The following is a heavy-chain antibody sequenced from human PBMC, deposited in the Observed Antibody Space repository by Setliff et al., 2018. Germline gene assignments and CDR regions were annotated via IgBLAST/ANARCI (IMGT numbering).Heavy chain of an antibody. CDR2: IYYSGST. Sequence: PSETLSLTCTVSGGSISSGDYYWSWIRQPPGKGLEWIGYIYYSGSTYYNPSLKSRVTISVDTSKNQFSLKLSSVTAADTAVYYCARGGEGALGFPYYGMDVWGQGTTVTVSS. V-gene: IGHV4-30-4*08. CDR3: ARGGEGALGFPYYGMDV. CDR1: GGSISSGDYY. D-gene: IGHD7-27*01. J-gene: IGHJ6*02.